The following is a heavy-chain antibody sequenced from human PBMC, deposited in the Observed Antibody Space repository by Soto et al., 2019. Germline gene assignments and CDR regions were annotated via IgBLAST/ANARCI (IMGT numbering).Heavy chain of an antibody. J-gene: IGHJ6*02. V-gene: IGHV4-31*03. Sequence: QVQLQESGPGLMKPSQTLSLTCTVSGGSISSGGYYWSWIRQHPGKGLEWIGYIYYSGSTYYNPSLKSRVTISVDTSKNQFSLKLSSVTAADTAVYYCARVDAGEEDYYYGMDVWGQGTTVTVSS. D-gene: IGHD7-27*01. CDR3: ARVDAGEEDYYYGMDV. CDR1: GGSISSGGYY. CDR2: IYYSGST.